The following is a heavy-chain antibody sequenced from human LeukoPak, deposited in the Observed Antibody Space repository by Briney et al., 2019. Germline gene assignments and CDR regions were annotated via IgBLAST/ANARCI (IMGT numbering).Heavy chain of an antibody. CDR2: ISGSGGSI. V-gene: IGHV3-23*01. D-gene: IGHD1-26*01. J-gene: IGHJ4*02. Sequence: GGSLRLSCAVSGFIFSHYAMSWVRQAPGKGLEWVSDISGSGGSIYYADSVKGRFTISRDNSKNTLYLQMNSLRAEDTAVYYCAKFIVGASSRFDFWGQGTLVTVSS. CDR3: AKFIVGASSRFDF. CDR1: GFIFSHYA.